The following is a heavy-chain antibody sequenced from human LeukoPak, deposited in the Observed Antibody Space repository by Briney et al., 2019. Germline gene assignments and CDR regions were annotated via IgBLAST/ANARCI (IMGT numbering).Heavy chain of an antibody. J-gene: IGHJ4*02. CDR1: GGTFSSYA. CDR3: ARDNVDTADDYLDY. CDR2: ISAYNGNT. D-gene: IGHD5-18*01. Sequence: ASVKVSCKASGGTFSSYAISWVRQAPGQGLEWMGWISAYNGNTNYAQKLQGRVTMTTDTSTSTAYMELRSLRSDDTAVYYCARDNVDTADDYLDYWGQGTLVTVSS. V-gene: IGHV1-18*01.